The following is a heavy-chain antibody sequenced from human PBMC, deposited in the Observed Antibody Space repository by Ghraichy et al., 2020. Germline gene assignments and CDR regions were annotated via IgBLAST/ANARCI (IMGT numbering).Heavy chain of an antibody. V-gene: IGHV3-48*02. CDR3: ARDRSYGDIRFFGGMDV. CDR2: ISSSSSTI. D-gene: IGHD4-17*01. J-gene: IGHJ6*02. CDR1: GFTFSSYS. Sequence: GGSLRLSCAASGFTFSSYSMNWVRQAPGKGLEWVSYISSSSSTIYYADSVKGRFTISRDNAKNSLYLQMNSLRDEDTAVYYCARDRSYGDIRFFGGMDVWGQGTTVTVSS.